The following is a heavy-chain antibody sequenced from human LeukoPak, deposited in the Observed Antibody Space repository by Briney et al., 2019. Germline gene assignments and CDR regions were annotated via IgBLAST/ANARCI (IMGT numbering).Heavy chain of an antibody. CDR1: GFTFSSYW. J-gene: IGHJ4*02. D-gene: IGHD1-1*01. V-gene: IGHV3-74*01. Sequence: GGSLRLSCAASGFTFSSYWMHWVRQAPGKGLVWVSRINSDGSSTSYADSVKGRFTISRDNAKNSLYLQMNSLRAEDTALYYCAKDILERREGGGFDYWGQGTLVTVSS. CDR2: INSDGSST. CDR3: AKDILERREGGGFDY.